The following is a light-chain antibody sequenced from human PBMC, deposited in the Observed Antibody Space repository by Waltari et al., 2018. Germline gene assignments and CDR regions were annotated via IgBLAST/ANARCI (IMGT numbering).Light chain of an antibody. CDR1: SSNIGIHT. CDR2: RDK. V-gene: IGLV1-44*01. J-gene: IGLJ3*02. CDR3: AAWDDSLNGV. Sequence: QSVLTQPPSASGTPGQRVTISCSGSSSNIGIHTVNWYQQLPGTAPKLIIYRDKQRPSGVPDRFSGSKSGTSASLAISGLQSEDEADYYCAAWDDSLNGVFGGGT.